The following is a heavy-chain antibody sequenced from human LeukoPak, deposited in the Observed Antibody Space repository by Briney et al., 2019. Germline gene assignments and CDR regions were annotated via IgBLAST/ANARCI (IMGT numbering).Heavy chain of an antibody. CDR1: GGSISSYY. CDR2: INHSGST. Sequence: SETLSLTCTVSGGSISSYYWSWIRQPPGKGLEWIGEINHSGSTNYNPSLKSRVTISVDTSKNQFSLKLSSVTAADTAVYYCARGWFYYGSGGYLRPLYYFDYWGQGTLVTVSS. CDR3: ARGWFYYGSGGYLRPLYYFDY. D-gene: IGHD3-10*01. J-gene: IGHJ4*02. V-gene: IGHV4-34*01.